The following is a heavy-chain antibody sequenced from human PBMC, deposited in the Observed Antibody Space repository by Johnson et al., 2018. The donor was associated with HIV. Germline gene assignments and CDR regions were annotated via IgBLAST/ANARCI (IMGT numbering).Heavy chain of an antibody. D-gene: IGHD1-26*01. V-gene: IGHV3-20*04. CDR1: GFIFDDYG. Sequence: VQLVESGGGVVRPGGSQRLSCAASGFIFDDYGMSWVRQAPGTGLEWVSSINWNGGSTGYGDSVKGRFTISRDNAKNSLYLQMNSLRAEDTALYYCAREGGSYKDDAFDICGQGTVVTVSS. CDR3: AREGGSYKDDAFDI. CDR2: INWNGGST. J-gene: IGHJ3*02.